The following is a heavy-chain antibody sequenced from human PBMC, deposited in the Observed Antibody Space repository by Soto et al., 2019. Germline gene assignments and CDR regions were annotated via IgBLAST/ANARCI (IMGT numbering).Heavy chain of an antibody. V-gene: IGHV3-30*18. CDR3: TKDPGYYDLVTGYYSRTFDI. CDR2: ISGDGAKK. J-gene: IGHJ3*02. Sequence: QVRLVESGGGVVRPGGSLRLSCAASGFVFGMHDIHWVRQAPGKGLEWVTLISGDGAKKNYVESVKGRFTISRDNSKKIVYLQMNSLRPEDTAIYYCTKDPGYYDLVTGYYSRTFDIWGRGTSVTVSS. D-gene: IGHD3-9*01. CDR1: GFVFGMHD.